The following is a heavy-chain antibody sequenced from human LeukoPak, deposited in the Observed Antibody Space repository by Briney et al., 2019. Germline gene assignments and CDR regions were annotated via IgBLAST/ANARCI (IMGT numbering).Heavy chain of an antibody. D-gene: IGHD2-21*01. Sequence: PGGSLRLSCAASGFTFSSYWMSWVRQAPGKGLEWVANIKEDGNEKYYVDSMKGRITISRDNAKNSLYLQMNSLRAEDTAVYYCARNSPGDYFDYWGQGTLVTVSS. CDR3: ARNSPGDYFDY. V-gene: IGHV3-7*01. J-gene: IGHJ4*02. CDR1: GFTFSSYW. CDR2: IKEDGNEK.